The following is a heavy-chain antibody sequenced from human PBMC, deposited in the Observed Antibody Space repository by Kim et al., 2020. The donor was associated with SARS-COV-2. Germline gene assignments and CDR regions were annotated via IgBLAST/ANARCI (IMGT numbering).Heavy chain of an antibody. Sequence: ASVKVSCKASGYTFTSYGISWVRQAPGQGLEWMGWISAYNGNTNYAQKLQGRVTMTTDTSTSTAYMELRSLRSDDTAVYYCARGGIEWELLRLWWFDPWGQGTLVTVSS. D-gene: IGHD1-26*01. J-gene: IGHJ5*02. CDR2: ISAYNGNT. CDR1: GYTFTSYG. CDR3: ARGGIEWELLRLWWFDP. V-gene: IGHV1-18*01.